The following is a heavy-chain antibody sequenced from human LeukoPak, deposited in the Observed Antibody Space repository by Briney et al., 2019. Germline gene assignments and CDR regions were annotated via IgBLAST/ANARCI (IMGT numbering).Heavy chain of an antibody. CDR1: GFTFSSYS. CDR2: ISSSGSTK. V-gene: IGHV3-48*01. CDR3: ASGAAVGTSRFDF. J-gene: IGHJ4*02. D-gene: IGHD6-13*01. Sequence: GGSLRLSCAVSGFTFSSYSMNWVRQAPGKWLEWVSHISSSGSTKYYADSVKGRFTISRDNAKNSLYLQMNSLRGKDTAVYYCASGAAVGTSRFDFWGQGTLVTVSS.